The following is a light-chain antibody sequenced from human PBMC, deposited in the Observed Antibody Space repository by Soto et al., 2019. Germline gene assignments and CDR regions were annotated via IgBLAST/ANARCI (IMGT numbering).Light chain of an antibody. CDR3: QQYGSSPLT. J-gene: IGKJ4*01. V-gene: IGKV3-20*01. CDR2: CAS. CDR1: QSVSSN. Sequence: EIVLTQSPGTLSLSPGERATLSCRASQSVSSNLAWYQQKPGQAPRLLIYCASSRATGIPDRFSGSGSGTDFTLTISRLEPEDFAVYYCQQYGSSPLTFGGGTKVDIK.